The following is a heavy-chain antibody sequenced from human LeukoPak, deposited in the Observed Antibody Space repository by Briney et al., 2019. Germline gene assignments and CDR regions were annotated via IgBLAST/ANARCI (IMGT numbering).Heavy chain of an antibody. D-gene: IGHD2-2*02. CDR2: IYYSGST. CDR3: ARQRYCSSTSCYRNAEYFQH. V-gene: IGHV4-39*01. J-gene: IGHJ1*01. CDR1: GGSISGSSYY. Sequence: ETLSLTCTVSGGSISGSSYYWGWIRQPPGKGLEWIGSIYYSGSTYYNPSLKSRVTISVDTSKNQFSLKLSSVTAADTAVYYCARQRYCSSTSCYRNAEYFQHWGQGTLVTVSS.